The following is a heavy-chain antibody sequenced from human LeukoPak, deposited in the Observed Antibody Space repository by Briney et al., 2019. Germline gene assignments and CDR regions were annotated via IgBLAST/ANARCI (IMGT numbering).Heavy chain of an antibody. CDR3: ARGEGSSGWYGIFNINYGMDV. D-gene: IGHD6-19*01. J-gene: IGHJ6*02. CDR1: GGSFSGYY. CDR2: INHSGST. Sequence: SETLSLTCAVYGGSFSGYYWSWIRQPPGKGLEWIGVINHSGSTNYNPSLKSRVTISVDTSKNQFSLKLSSVTAADTAVYYCARGEGSSGWYGIFNINYGMDVWGQGTTVTVSS. V-gene: IGHV4-34*01.